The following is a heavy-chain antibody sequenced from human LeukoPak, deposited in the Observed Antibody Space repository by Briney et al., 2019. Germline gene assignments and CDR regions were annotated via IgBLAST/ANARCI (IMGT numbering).Heavy chain of an antibody. Sequence: GGSLRLSCAASGFTFSNYDVHWVRQAPGKGLEWVAVIWYDGSNKYYVDSVKGRFTISRDISKNTLYLQMNSLSAEDTVVYYCARHGYNYGFDYWGQGTLVTVSS. V-gene: IGHV3-33*01. D-gene: IGHD5-24*01. CDR2: IWYDGSNK. CDR3: ARHGYNYGFDY. CDR1: GFTFSNYD. J-gene: IGHJ4*02.